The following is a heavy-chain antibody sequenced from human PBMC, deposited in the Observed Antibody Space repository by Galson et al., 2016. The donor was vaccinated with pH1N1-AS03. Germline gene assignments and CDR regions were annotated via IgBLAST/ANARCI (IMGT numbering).Heavy chain of an antibody. V-gene: IGHV3-74*01. CDR2: INSDGSYT. Sequence: SLRLSCAASGFTLSNYWMHWVRQAPGKGLVWVSRINSDGSYTNYADSVWGRFTISRDNARNSLYLQMDSLRAEDTAVYYCARDRDGSYYFDSWGQGTLVTVSS. CDR1: GFTLSNYW. D-gene: IGHD5-24*01. J-gene: IGHJ4*02. CDR3: ARDRDGSYYFDS.